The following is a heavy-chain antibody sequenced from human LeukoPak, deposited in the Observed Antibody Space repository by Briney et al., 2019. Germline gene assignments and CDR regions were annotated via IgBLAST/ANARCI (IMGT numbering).Heavy chain of an antibody. D-gene: IGHD1-1*01. J-gene: IGHJ6*03. CDR2: INWHGGST. CDR1: GFTFDDYG. Sequence: GGALRLSCAASGFTFDDYGMSWVRQAPGKGLEWVSGINWHGGSTDYADSVKGRFTISRDNAKNSLYLQMNSLRAEDTALYYCARAGGTTGTAHYYYMDVWGKGTTVTVSS. V-gene: IGHV3-20*04. CDR3: ARAGGTTGTAHYYYMDV.